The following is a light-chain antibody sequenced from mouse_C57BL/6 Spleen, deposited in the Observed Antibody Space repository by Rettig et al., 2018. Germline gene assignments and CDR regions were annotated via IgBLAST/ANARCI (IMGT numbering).Light chain of an antibody. CDR1: QSISDY. CDR3: QNGHSFPLT. V-gene: IGKV5-39*01. J-gene: IGKJ5*01. Sequence: DIVMTQSPATLSVTPGDRVSLSCRASQSISDYLHWYQQKSHESPRLLIKYASQSISGIPSRFSGSGSGSDFTLRINSVEPEDVGVYYCQNGHSFPLTFGAGTKLELK. CDR2: YAS.